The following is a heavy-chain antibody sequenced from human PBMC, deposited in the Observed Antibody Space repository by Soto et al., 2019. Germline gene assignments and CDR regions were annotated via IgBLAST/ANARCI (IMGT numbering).Heavy chain of an antibody. CDR2: ISGRCDST. CDR1: GITFSNYA. Sequence: EVQLLESGGGLVQPGGSLRLSCAASGITFSNYAMSWVRQTPGKGLEWVSVISGRCDSTFYAGSVKGRFTISRDNSKTTVHLQMNNLGAEDTALYYCATRNYYDTTGYYYWYYFDFWGQGTLVTVA. J-gene: IGHJ4*02. D-gene: IGHD3-22*01. CDR3: ATRNYYDTTGYYYWYYFDF. V-gene: IGHV3-23*01.